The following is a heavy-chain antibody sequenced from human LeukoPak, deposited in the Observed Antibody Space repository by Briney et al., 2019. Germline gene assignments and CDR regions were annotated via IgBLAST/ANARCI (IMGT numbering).Heavy chain of an antibody. CDR1: GGPFIGYF. CDR3: ARGRYYYGLGSYGWFDP. D-gene: IGHD3-10*01. Sequence: SEPLSLPCAVYGGPFIGYFWSWIRQPPGKGLEWIGEINHSGSTNYNPSLKSRVTISVDPSKNQFSLKLTSVTAADTAVYYCARGRYYYGLGSYGWFDPWGQGTLVTVSS. J-gene: IGHJ5*02. CDR2: INHSGST. V-gene: IGHV4-34*01.